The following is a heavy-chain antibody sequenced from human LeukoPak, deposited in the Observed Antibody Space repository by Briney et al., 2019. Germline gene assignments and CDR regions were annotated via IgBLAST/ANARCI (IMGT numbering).Heavy chain of an antibody. D-gene: IGHD3-9*01. CDR2: IYYSGST. J-gene: IGHJ4*02. Sequence: SQTLSLTCTVSGGSISSGDYYWSWIRQPPGKGLEWIGYIYYSGSTYYNPSLKSRVTISVDTSKNQFSLKLSSVTAADTAVYYCARGVVTYCDISPAADYWGQGTLVTVSS. CDR3: ARGVVTYCDISPAADY. CDR1: GGSISSGDYY. V-gene: IGHV4-30-4*01.